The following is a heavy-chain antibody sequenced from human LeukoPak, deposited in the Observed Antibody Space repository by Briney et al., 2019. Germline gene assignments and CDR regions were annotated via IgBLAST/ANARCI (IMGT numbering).Heavy chain of an antibody. CDR1: GFSFSSHW. D-gene: IGHD3-10*01. CDR3: ARGLVSILRGVMGY. J-gene: IGHJ4*02. V-gene: IGHV3-7*01. CDR2: IKQDGSEK. Sequence: GGSLRLSCAASGFSFSSHWMRWVRQAPGEGLEWVANIKQDGSEKSYVDSVEGRFTISRDNARNSLYLQMNSLRAEDTAVYFCARGLVSILRGVMGYWGQGTLVTVSS.